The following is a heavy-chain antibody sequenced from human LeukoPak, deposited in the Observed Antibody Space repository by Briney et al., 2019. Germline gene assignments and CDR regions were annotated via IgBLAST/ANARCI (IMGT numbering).Heavy chain of an antibody. D-gene: IGHD3-22*01. Sequence: GGSLRLSCAASGFTFSSYGMHWVRQAPGKGLEWVAVIWYDGSNKYYADSVKGRFTISRDNSKNTLYLQMNSLRAEDTAVYYCARDGYYYDSGGYFWPWGQGTLVTVSS. CDR1: GFTFSSYG. V-gene: IGHV3-33*01. CDR3: ARDGYYYDSGGYFWP. J-gene: IGHJ5*02. CDR2: IWYDGSNK.